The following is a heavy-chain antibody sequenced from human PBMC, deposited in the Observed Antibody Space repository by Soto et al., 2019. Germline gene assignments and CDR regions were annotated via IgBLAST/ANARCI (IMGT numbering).Heavy chain of an antibody. V-gene: IGHV3-7*01. CDR3: TRDWDY. CDR1: GFIFRNYW. Sequence: ELQLVESGGGLVQPGGSLRLSCTVSGFIFRNYWMAWARQAPGKGLQWVAVIRQDGSETHYVDSVRGRFTISRDNAKNSLYLDMNSLRADDTAIYYCTRDWDYWGRGILVSVSS. CDR2: IRQDGSET. J-gene: IGHJ4*02.